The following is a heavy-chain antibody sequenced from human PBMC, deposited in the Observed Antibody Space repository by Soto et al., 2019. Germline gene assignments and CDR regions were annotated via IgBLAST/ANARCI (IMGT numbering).Heavy chain of an antibody. J-gene: IGHJ4*02. CDR1: GYTFTSYG. Sequence: QVQLVQSGAEVKKPGASVKVSCKASGYTFTSYGISWVRQAPGQGLEWMGWISAYNGNTNYAQKLQVRVTMTTDTSTSTAYMELRSLRSDDTAVYYCARDSVSGYYDFWSGYSSYFDYWGQGTLVTVSS. CDR2: ISAYNGNT. D-gene: IGHD3-3*01. V-gene: IGHV1-18*01. CDR3: ARDSVSGYYDFWSGYSSYFDY.